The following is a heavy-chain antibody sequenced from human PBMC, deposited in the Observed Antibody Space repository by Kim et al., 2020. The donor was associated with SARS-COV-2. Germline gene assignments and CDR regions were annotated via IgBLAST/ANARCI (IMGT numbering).Heavy chain of an antibody. Sequence: ADSVKGRFTISRDNSKNTLYLQMNSLRAEDTAVYYCAKFSAGTMTADFDYWGQGTLVTVSS. CDR3: AKFSAGTMTADFDY. V-gene: IGHV3-23*01. J-gene: IGHJ4*02. D-gene: IGHD1-1*01.